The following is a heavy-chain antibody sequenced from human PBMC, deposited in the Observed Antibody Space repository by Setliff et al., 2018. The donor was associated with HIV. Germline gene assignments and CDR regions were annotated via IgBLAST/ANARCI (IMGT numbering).Heavy chain of an antibody. D-gene: IGHD4-4*01. V-gene: IGHV3-20*04. J-gene: IGHJ6*03. CDR1: GFVFDDYG. Sequence: RPGGSLRLSCAASGFVFDDYGMAWVRQAPGKGLEWVAGIDWRGARPSYADSVTGRFTISRDNAKKFLYLEMNGLRAEDTALYYCARAVDYNFYYYMDVWGKGTTVTVSS. CDR3: ARAVDYNFYYYMDV. CDR2: IDWRGARP.